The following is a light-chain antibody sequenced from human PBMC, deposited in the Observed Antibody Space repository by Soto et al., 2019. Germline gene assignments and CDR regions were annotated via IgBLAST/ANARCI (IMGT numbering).Light chain of an antibody. Sequence: QSALTQPRSVSGSPGQSVTISCTGTSSDVGNYNLVSWYQQYPGKAPKLLIYDVSRRPSGVPDRFSGSKFGNTASLTISGLQADDEADYYCCSYAGSYTLIFGTGTKLTVL. V-gene: IGLV2-11*01. CDR3: CSYAGSYTLI. CDR1: SSDVGNYNL. J-gene: IGLJ1*01. CDR2: DVS.